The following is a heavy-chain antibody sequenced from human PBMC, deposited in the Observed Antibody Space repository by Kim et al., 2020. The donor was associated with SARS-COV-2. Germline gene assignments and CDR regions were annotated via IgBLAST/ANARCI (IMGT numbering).Heavy chain of an antibody. D-gene: IGHD3-16*02. CDR2: ISSSGSTI. CDR1: GFTFSSYE. CDR3: ARDDYVWGSYRYGSYNWFDP. J-gene: IGHJ5*02. Sequence: GGSLRLSFAASGFTFSSYEMNWVRQAPGKGLEWVSYISSSGSTIYYADSVKGRFTISRDNAKNSLYLQMNSLRAEDTAVYYCARDDYVWGSYRYGSYNWFDPWGQGTLVTVSS. V-gene: IGHV3-48*03.